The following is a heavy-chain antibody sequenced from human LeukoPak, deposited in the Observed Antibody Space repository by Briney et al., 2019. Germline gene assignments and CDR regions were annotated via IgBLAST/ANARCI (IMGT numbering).Heavy chain of an antibody. Sequence: ASVKVSCKASGGTFSGYAISWVRQAPGQGLEWMGRIIPILGIANYAQKFQGRVTITADKSTSTAYMELSSLRSEDTAVYYCARDLFGDGYNPYFDYWGQGTLVTVSS. V-gene: IGHV1-69*04. CDR3: ARDLFGDGYNPYFDY. D-gene: IGHD5-24*01. CDR2: IIPILGIA. J-gene: IGHJ4*02. CDR1: GGTFSGYA.